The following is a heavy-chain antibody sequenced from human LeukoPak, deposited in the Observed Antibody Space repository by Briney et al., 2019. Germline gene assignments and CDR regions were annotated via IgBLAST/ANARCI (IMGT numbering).Heavy chain of an antibody. V-gene: IGHV3-7*02. CDR3: ASYGYHSAMDV. CDR1: GFTFSGYW. J-gene: IGHJ6*02. CDR2: INPDGSVK. Sequence: PGGSLRLSCAASGFTFSGYWMTWVRQAPGKGLEWVATINPDGSVKSYVDSVKGRCTISRDNAKYSLFLQVNSLRAEDTAVYSCASYGYHSAMDVWGQGTTVTVSS. D-gene: IGHD4-17*01.